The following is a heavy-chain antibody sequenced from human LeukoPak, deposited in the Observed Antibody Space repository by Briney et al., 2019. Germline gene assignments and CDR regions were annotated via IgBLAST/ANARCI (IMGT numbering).Heavy chain of an antibody. CDR3: ARDANYDYVWGSYRKKYYFDY. V-gene: IGHV3-23*01. CDR1: GFTFSSYA. J-gene: IGHJ4*02. Sequence: PGGSLRLSCAASGFTFSSYAMSWVRQAPGKGLEWVSAISGSTGRTYYADSVKGRFTISRDNAKNSLYLQMNSLRAEDTAVYYCARDANYDYVWGSYRKKYYFDYWGQGTLVTVSS. D-gene: IGHD3-16*02. CDR2: ISGSTGRT.